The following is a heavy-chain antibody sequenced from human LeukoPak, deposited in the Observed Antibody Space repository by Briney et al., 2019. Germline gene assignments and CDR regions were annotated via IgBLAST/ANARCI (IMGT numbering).Heavy chain of an antibody. Sequence: GASVKVSCKASGYTFTSYGISWVRQAPGQGLEWMGWISAYNGNTNYAQKLQGRVTMTTDTSTSTAYMELRSLRSEDTAVYYCAGEQVYGSGSYYNYWGQGTLVTVSS. CDR2: ISAYNGNT. V-gene: IGHV1-18*01. CDR3: AGEQVYGSGSYYNY. CDR1: GYTFTSYG. D-gene: IGHD3-10*01. J-gene: IGHJ4*02.